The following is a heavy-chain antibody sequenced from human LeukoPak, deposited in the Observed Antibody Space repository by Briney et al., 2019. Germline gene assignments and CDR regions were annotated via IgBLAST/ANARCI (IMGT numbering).Heavy chain of an antibody. V-gene: IGHV1-69*13. CDR1: GGTFSSYA. CDR2: IIPIFGTA. J-gene: IGHJ4*02. Sequence: ASVKVSCKASGGTFSSYAISWVRQAPGQGLEWMGGIIPIFGTANYAQKFQGRVTITADESSSTAYMELSSLRSEDTAVYYCARGPPLGSRGYDSSGYYENYFDYWGQGTLVTVSS. CDR3: ARGPPLGSRGYDSSGYYENYFDY. D-gene: IGHD3-22*01.